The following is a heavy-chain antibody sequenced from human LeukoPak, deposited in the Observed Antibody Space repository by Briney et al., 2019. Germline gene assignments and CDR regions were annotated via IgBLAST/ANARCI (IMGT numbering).Heavy chain of an antibody. D-gene: IGHD3-10*01. Sequence: GGSLRLSCAASGFTVSSNYMSWVRQAPGKGLEWVSVISGSGGDTNYADSVKGRFTISRDNSKNTLYLQMNSLRAEDTAVYYCAEHPSMPRGPGYWGQGTLVTVSS. CDR2: ISGSGGDT. CDR1: GFTVSSNY. J-gene: IGHJ4*02. V-gene: IGHV3-23*01. CDR3: AEHPSMPRGPGY.